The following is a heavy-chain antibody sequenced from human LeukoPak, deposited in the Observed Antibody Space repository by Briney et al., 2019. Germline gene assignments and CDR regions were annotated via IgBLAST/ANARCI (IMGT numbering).Heavy chain of an antibody. D-gene: IGHD3-16*02. CDR3: ARVRVNYVWGNYPVDY. Sequence: ASVKVSCKASVYTFTSYGISCVRQAPGEGLEWMGWISGNNGNTNYAQKLQGRVTMTTDTSTSTAYVELRSLRSDDTALYYCARVRVNYVWGNYPVDYWGQGTLVTVSS. CDR1: VYTFTSYG. CDR2: ISGNNGNT. V-gene: IGHV1-18*01. J-gene: IGHJ4*02.